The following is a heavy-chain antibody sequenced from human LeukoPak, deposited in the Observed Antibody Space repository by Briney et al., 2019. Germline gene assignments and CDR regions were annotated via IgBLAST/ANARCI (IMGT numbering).Heavy chain of an antibody. Sequence: SETLSLTCTVSGGSISSYYWSWIRQPPGKGLEWIGYIYYSGSTNYNPSLKSRVTISVDTSKNQFSLKLSSVTAADTAVYYCARDSSGYCSGGSCLQNWFVPWGQGTLVTVSS. V-gene: IGHV4-59*01. CDR2: IYYSGST. D-gene: IGHD2-15*01. J-gene: IGHJ5*02. CDR3: ARDSSGYCSGGSCLQNWFVP. CDR1: GGSISSYY.